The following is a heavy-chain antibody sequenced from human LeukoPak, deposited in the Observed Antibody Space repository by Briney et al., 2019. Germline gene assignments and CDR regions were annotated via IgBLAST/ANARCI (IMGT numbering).Heavy chain of an antibody. CDR2: ITSSSSYI. J-gene: IGHJ4*02. CDR1: GFTFSSYT. D-gene: IGHD6-13*01. CDR3: AKDRGAAADDY. Sequence: GGSLRLSCAASGFTFSSYTMNWVRQAPGKGLEWVSSITSSSSYIYYADSLKGRFTISRDNARNSVYLQMNSLRAEDTAVYYCAKDRGAAADDYWGQGTLVTVSS. V-gene: IGHV3-21*04.